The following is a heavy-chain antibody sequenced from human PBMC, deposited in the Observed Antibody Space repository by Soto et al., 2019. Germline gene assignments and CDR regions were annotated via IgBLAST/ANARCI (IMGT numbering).Heavy chain of an antibody. CDR3: ARSGKAMVIQSGIDV. D-gene: IGHD5-18*01. Sequence: ASVKVSCKASGYTFTSYYMHWVRQAPGQGLEWMGIINPSGGSTSYAQKFQGRVTMTRDTSTSTVYMELSSLRSEDTAVYYCARSGKAMVIQSGIDVWGQGTTVTVYS. CDR2: INPSGGST. J-gene: IGHJ6*02. V-gene: IGHV1-46*01. CDR1: GYTFTSYY.